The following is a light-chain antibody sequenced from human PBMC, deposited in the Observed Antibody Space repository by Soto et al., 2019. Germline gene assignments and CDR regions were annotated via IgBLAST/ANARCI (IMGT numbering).Light chain of an antibody. J-gene: IGKJ1*01. V-gene: IGKV3-20*01. Sequence: EIVLTQSPGTLSLSPGERATLSCRASQSFSSYLAWYQQKPGQAPRLLIYGASSRATGIPDRFSGSGSGTDFTITISRLEPEDFAVYYCHQYGSSPRTFGQGTKVEIK. CDR2: GAS. CDR3: HQYGSSPRT. CDR1: QSFSSY.